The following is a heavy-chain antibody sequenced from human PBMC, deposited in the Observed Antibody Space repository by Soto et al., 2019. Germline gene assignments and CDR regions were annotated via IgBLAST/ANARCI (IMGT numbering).Heavy chain of an antibody. Sequence: QVQLQQWGAGLLKPSETLSLTCAVYGGSFSGYYWSWIRQPPGKGLEWIGEINHSGSTNYNQSLKSRVTISVDTSKNQFSLKLSSVTAADTAVYYCARGVAAGPLPSMIPFDYWGQGTLVTVSS. J-gene: IGHJ4*02. D-gene: IGHD6-13*01. V-gene: IGHV4-34*01. CDR2: INHSGST. CDR3: ARGVAAGPLPSMIPFDY. CDR1: GGSFSGYY.